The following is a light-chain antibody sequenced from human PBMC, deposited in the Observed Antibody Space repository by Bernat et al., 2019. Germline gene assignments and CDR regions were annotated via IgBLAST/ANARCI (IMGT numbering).Light chain of an antibody. Sequence: TVMTQSPGTLSLSPGERATLSCRASQTVRSNLAWYQQKPGQAPRLLIYGTSTRATGVPARFSGSGSGTEFTLTISSLQSEDFAIYYCQQYKAWPLTFGGGTKVEVK. J-gene: IGKJ4*02. CDR2: GTS. CDR1: QTVRSN. V-gene: IGKV3-15*01. CDR3: QQYKAWPLT.